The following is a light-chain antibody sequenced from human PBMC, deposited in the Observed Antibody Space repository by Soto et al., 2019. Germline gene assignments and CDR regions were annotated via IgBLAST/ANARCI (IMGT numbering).Light chain of an antibody. CDR1: QSLTSTY. CDR3: QHYESSPPSYT. CDR2: GAS. V-gene: IGKV3-20*01. Sequence: EIVLTQSPGTLSLSPGERATLSCRASQSLTSTYLAWYQQKPGQAPRLFIYGASSRATGIPDRFSGSGSGTDFTLTISRPEPEDFAVYYCQHYESSPPSYTFGQGTKLEIK. J-gene: IGKJ2*01.